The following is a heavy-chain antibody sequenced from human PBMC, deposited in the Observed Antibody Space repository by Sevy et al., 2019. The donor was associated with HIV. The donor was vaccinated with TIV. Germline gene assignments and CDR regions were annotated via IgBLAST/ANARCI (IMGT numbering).Heavy chain of an antibody. Sequence: GGSLRLSCEVSGLSVTNNGMHWVRQAPGKGLVWVSRINPDGSITSYADAVKGRFTISRDNAKNTLYLQMNSLRAEDTAVYYCAKAGYYYDSSGYNWFDPWGQGTLVTVSS. CDR2: INPDGSIT. D-gene: IGHD3-22*01. CDR3: AKAGYYYDSSGYNWFDP. V-gene: IGHV3-74*01. J-gene: IGHJ5*02. CDR1: GLSVTNNG.